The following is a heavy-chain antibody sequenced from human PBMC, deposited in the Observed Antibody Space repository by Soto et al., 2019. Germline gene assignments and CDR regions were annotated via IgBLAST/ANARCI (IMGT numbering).Heavy chain of an antibody. CDR1: GYTLTELS. CDR2: FDPEDGET. D-gene: IGHD7-27*01. V-gene: IGHV1-24*01. CDR3: ATYTSGTGDDAFDI. Sequence: ASVKVSCKVSGYTLTELSMHWVRQAPGKGLEWMGGFDPEDGETIYAQKFQGRVTMTEDTSTDTAYMELSSLRSEDTDVYYCATYTSGTGDDAFDIWGQGTMVTVSS. J-gene: IGHJ3*02.